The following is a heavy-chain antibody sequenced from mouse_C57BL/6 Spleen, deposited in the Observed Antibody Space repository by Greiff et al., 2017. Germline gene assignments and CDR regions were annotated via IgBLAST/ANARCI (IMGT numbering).Heavy chain of an antibody. D-gene: IGHD1-1*01. J-gene: IGHJ2*01. CDR3: ARAYYYGSFDY. CDR2: ISDGGSYT. CDR1: GFTFSSYA. Sequence: EVMLVESGGGLVKPGGSLKLSCAASGFTFSSYAMSWVRQTPEKRLEWVGTISDGGSYTYYPDNVKGRFTISRDNAKNNLYLQMSHLKSEDTAMYYCARAYYYGSFDYWGQGTTLTVSS. V-gene: IGHV5-4*03.